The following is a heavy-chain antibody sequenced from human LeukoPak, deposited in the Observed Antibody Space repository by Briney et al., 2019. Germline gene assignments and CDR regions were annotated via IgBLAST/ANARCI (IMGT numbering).Heavy chain of an antibody. D-gene: IGHD5-18*01. J-gene: IGHJ4*02. CDR1: GFTFSAYG. Sequence: PGGSLRLSCAASGFTFSAYGMTWVRQAPGKGLEWVSHISDRGDNTYYADPVQGRFTISRDNSNNTVYLQMDSLSADDTAVYYCARNVDTDFRDWGQGTLVTVSS. CDR2: ISDRGDNT. CDR3: ARNVDTDFRD. V-gene: IGHV3-23*01.